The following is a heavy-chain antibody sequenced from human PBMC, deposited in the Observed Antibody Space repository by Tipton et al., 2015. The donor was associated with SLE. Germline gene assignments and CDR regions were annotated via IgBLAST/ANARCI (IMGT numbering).Heavy chain of an antibody. J-gene: IGHJ3*02. D-gene: IGHD6-13*01. V-gene: IGHV4-4*07. CDR2: IYTSGST. Sequence: TLSLTCTVSGGAISSHYWSWIRQPAGKGLEWIWQIYTSGSTNYNPPLKSRVTLSVDTSKNQFSLRLSSVTAADTAVYYCARDSGIGAFDIWGQGTMVTVSS. CDR1: GGAISSHY. CDR3: ARDSGIGAFDI.